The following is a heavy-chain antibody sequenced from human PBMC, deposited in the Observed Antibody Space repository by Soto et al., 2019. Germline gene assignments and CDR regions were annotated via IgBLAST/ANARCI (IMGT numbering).Heavy chain of an antibody. Sequence: ASVKVSCKASGYTFTGYYMHWVRQAPGQGLEWMGWINPNSGGTNYAQKFQGRVTMTRDTSISTAYMELSRLRSDDTAVYYCARDGVVVPAASHYYYGMAVWGQGTTVTVSS. CDR1: GYTFTGYY. CDR3: ARDGVVVPAASHYYYGMAV. CDR2: INPNSGGT. V-gene: IGHV1-2*02. J-gene: IGHJ6*02. D-gene: IGHD2-2*01.